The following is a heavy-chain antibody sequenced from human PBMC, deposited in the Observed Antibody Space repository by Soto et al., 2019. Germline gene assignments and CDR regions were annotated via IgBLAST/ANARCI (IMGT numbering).Heavy chain of an antibody. J-gene: IGHJ6*03. V-gene: IGHV4-34*01. CDR1: GGSFSGYY. D-gene: IGHD3-10*01. CDR3: ARRGGITMVRGVIRGDYYYYMDV. CDR2: INHSGST. Sequence: SETLSLTCAVYGGSFSGYYWSWIRQPPGKGLEWIGEINHSGSTNYNPSLKSRVTISVDTSKNQFSLKLSSVTAADTAVCYCARRGGITMVRGVIRGDYYYYMDVWGKGTTVTVSS.